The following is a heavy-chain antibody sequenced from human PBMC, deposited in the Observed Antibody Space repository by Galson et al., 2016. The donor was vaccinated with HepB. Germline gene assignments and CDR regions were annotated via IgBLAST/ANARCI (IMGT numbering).Heavy chain of an antibody. CDR3: ATGGDYGI. Sequence: SLRLSCAASGFTFSSSSMSWVRQAPGKGLEWVSAIDGNDGSTFYADSVRGRFTISRDNSKNSLYLEMNSLRAEDTAVYYCATGGDYGIWGQGTLVTVSS. D-gene: IGHD4-17*01. J-gene: IGHJ4*02. V-gene: IGHV3-23*01. CDR2: IDGNDGST. CDR1: GFTFSSSS.